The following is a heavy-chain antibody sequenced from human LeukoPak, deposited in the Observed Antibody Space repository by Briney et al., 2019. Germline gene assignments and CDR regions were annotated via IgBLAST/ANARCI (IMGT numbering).Heavy chain of an antibody. CDR3: ARGGEEWELLTDY. CDR1: GFTFSSYA. CDR2: ISGSGGST. V-gene: IGHV3-23*01. Sequence: GRSMRLSCAASGFTFSSYAMSWVRQAPGKGLEWVSAISGSGGSTYYADSVKGRFTISRDNSKNTLYLQMNSLRAEDTAVYYCARGGEEWELLTDYWGQGTLVTVSS. J-gene: IGHJ4*02. D-gene: IGHD1-26*01.